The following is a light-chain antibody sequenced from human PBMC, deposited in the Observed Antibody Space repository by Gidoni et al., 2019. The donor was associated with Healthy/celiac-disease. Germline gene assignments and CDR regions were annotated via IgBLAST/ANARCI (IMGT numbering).Light chain of an antibody. J-gene: IGKJ3*01. CDR1: QSVSSY. Sequence: EIVLTQSPATLSLSPGERATLSCRDSQSVSSYLAWYQQKPGQAPRLLIYDASNRATGIPARFSGSGSGTDFTLTISSLEPEDFAVYYCQQRSNWHTFGPGTKVDIK. V-gene: IGKV3-11*01. CDR2: DAS. CDR3: QQRSNWHT.